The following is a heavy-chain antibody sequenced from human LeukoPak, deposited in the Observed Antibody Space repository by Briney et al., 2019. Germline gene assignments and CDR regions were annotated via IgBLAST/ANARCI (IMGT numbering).Heavy chain of an antibody. CDR3: GRINRYCSGGSCRYYYYYYMDV. CDR2: ISSSGSTI. CDR1: GFTFSDYY. V-gene: IGHV3-11*04. J-gene: IGHJ6*03. D-gene: IGHD2-15*01. Sequence: GRSLRLSCAASGFTFSDYYMSWIRQAPGKGLEWVSYISSSGSTIYYADSVKGRFTISRDNAKNSLYLQMNSLRAEDTAVYYCGRINRYCSGGSCRYYYYYYMDVWGKGTTVTVSS.